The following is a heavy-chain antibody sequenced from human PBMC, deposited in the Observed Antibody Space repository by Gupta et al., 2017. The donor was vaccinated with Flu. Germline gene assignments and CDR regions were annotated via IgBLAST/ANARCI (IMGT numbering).Heavy chain of an antibody. CDR1: GFTFSHYT. D-gene: IGHD4-23*01. Sequence: EVQLVESGGGLVKPGGSLRLSCAASGFTFSHYTMNWVRQAPGKGLEWVSSISSRNTYIYNADSGRGRFTISRDNAKNSLYLHMNSLSEEDTAVYYCARYISIDGGNAAAFDYWGQGALVTVS. CDR2: ISSRNTYI. V-gene: IGHV3-21*01. J-gene: IGHJ4*02. CDR3: ARYISIDGGNAAAFDY.